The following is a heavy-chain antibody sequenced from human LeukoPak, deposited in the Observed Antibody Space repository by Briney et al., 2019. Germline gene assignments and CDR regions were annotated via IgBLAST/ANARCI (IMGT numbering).Heavy chain of an antibody. CDR3: ARLGYSSGWYPDY. J-gene: IGHJ4*02. Sequence: SETLSLTCTVSGGSISANYWIWMRQSAGKGLEYIGRIYSSGSTNYNPSLKSRVTMSVDTSKNQFSLKLSSVTAADTAVYYCARLGYSSGWYPDYWGQGTLVTVSS. CDR2: IYSSGST. V-gene: IGHV4-4*07. D-gene: IGHD6-19*01. CDR1: GGSISANY.